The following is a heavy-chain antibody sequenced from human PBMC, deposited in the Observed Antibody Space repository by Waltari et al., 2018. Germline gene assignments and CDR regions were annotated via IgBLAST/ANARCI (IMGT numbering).Heavy chain of an antibody. V-gene: IGHV4-59*01. J-gene: IGHJ3*02. D-gene: IGHD3-22*01. CDR3: ASGYGAFDI. CDR1: GGSISSYY. Sequence: QVQLQESGPGLVKPSETLSLTCTVSGGSISSYYWSWIRHPPGKGLELIGYIYFRGDTTSNPSLKSRVTISVYTSKNQFALKLSSVTAADTAVYYCASGYGAFDIWGQGTMVTVSS. CDR2: IYFRGDT.